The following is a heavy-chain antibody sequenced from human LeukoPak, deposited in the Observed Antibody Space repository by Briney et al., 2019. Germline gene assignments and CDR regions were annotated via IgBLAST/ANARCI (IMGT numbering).Heavy chain of an antibody. Sequence: GGSLRLSCAASGFTLSDSWMSRVRQAPGKGLEWVANMNQDGSEKDYVDSVKGRFTISRDNARNSLYLQMGSLRAEDTAVYYCATYTHWVAGDVWGQGTTVTVSS. CDR3: ATYTHWVAGDV. CDR1: GFTLSDSW. CDR2: MNQDGSEK. D-gene: IGHD3-16*01. J-gene: IGHJ6*02. V-gene: IGHV3-7*01.